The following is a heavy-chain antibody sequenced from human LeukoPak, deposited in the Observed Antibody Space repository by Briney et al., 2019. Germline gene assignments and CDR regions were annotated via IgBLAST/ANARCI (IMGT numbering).Heavy chain of an antibody. CDR1: GFTFSSYS. CDR3: ARVGELDY. V-gene: IGHV3-48*02. CDR2: ISSSSSTI. J-gene: IGHJ4*02. D-gene: IGHD1-26*01. Sequence: GGSLRLSCAASGFTFSSYSMNWVRQAPGKGLEWVSYISSSSSTIYYADSVKGRFTISRDNAQNSVYLQMNSLRDVDTAVYYCARVGELDYWGQGTLVTVSS.